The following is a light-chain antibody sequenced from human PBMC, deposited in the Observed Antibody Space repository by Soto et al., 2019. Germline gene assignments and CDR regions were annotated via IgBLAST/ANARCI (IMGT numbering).Light chain of an antibody. CDR2: GNS. V-gene: IGLV1-40*01. CDR1: SSNIGAGYD. J-gene: IGLJ3*02. Sequence: QPVLTQPPSVSGAPGQRVTISCTGSSSNIGAGYDVHWYQQLPGTAPKLLIYGNSNRPSGVPDRFSGSKSGTSASLAITGLQAEDEADYSCQSYDSSLSGYVVFGGGTQVTVL. CDR3: QSYDSSLSGYVV.